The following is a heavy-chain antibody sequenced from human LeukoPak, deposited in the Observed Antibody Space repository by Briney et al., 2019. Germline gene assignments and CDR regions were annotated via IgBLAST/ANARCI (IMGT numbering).Heavy chain of an antibody. CDR1: GFTFSDYY. CDR2: ISSSGSTI. CDR3: AKGSGSYSGYYFDY. J-gene: IGHJ4*02. V-gene: IGHV3-11*01. D-gene: IGHD1-26*01. Sequence: PGGSLRLSCAASGFTFSDYYMSWIRQAPGKGLEWVSYISSSGSTIYYADSVKGRFTISRDNAKNSLYLQMNSLRAEDMALYYCAKGSGSYSGYYFDYWGQGTLVTVSS.